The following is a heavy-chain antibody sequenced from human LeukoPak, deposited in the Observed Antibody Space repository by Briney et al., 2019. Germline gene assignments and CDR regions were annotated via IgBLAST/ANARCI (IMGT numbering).Heavy chain of an antibody. CDR2: ISSSSSYI. CDR3: ARDRDGLLRY. V-gene: IGHV3-21*01. D-gene: IGHD3-9*01. J-gene: IGHJ4*02. Sequence: GGSLRLSCAASGFTFSSYSTNWVRQAPGKGLEWVSSISSSSSYIYYADSVKGRFTISRDNAKNSLYLQMNSLRAEDTAVYYCARDRDGLLRYWGQGTLVTVSS. CDR1: GFTFSSYS.